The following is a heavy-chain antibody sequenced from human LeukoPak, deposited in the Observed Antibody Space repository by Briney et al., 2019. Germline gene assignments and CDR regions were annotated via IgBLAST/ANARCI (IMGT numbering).Heavy chain of an antibody. J-gene: IGHJ4*02. Sequence: ASVKVSCKASGYTFTSYYMHWVRQAPGQGLEWMGIINPSGGSTSYAQKFQGRVTMTRDTSTSTVYMELSNLRSEDTAVYYCARGGSTYYYDSSGYLPAYWGQGTLVTVSS. CDR1: GYTFTSYY. V-gene: IGHV1-46*01. CDR2: INPSGGST. D-gene: IGHD3-22*01. CDR3: ARGGSTYYYDSSGYLPAY.